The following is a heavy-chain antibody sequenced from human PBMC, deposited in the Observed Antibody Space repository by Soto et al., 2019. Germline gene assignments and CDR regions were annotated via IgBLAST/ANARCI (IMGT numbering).Heavy chain of an antibody. CDR2: INHSGST. Sequence: SETLSLTCAVYGGSFSGYYWSWIRQPPGKGLEWIGEINHSGSTNYNPSLKSRVTISVDTSKNQFSLKLSSVTAADTAVYYCARGRRYFADVMDVWGQGTTVTVS. J-gene: IGHJ6*02. D-gene: IGHD3-10*01. CDR3: ARGRRYFADVMDV. V-gene: IGHV4-34*01. CDR1: GGSFSGYY.